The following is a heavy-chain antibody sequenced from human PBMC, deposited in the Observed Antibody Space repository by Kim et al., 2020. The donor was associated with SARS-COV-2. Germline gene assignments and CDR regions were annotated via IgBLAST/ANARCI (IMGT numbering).Heavy chain of an antibody. D-gene: IGHD3-10*01. J-gene: IGHJ5*02. Sequence: AQKFQGRVTITADESTSTAYMELSSLRSEDTAVYYCARGTMVRGVFWFDPWGQGTLVTVSS. CDR3: ARGTMVRGVFWFDP. V-gene: IGHV1-69*01.